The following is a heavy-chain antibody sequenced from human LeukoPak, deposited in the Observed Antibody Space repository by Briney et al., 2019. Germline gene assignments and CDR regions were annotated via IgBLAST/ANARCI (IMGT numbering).Heavy chain of an antibody. J-gene: IGHJ5*02. V-gene: IGHV4-59*08. CDR1: GGSINNNY. CDR3: AKRAVTTAGDLWFDP. Sequence: SETLSITCTVSGGSINNNYWGWFRQPPGKGLEWLGYIYSSGSTTYNPSLESRLAISIDTSKNHFSLKLSSVTAADTAVYFCAKRAVTTAGDLWFDPWGQGTLVTVSS. D-gene: IGHD2-21*01. CDR2: IYSSGST.